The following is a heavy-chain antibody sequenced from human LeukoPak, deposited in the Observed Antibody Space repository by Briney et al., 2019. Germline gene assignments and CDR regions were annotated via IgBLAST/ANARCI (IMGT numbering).Heavy chain of an antibody. V-gene: IGHV1-8*01. Sequence: ASVKVSCKASEYTFTSYDINWVRQATGQGLEWMGWMNPKSGNTGYAQKFQGRVTMTRDTSTSTVYMELSSLRSEDTAVYYCAREGYSGYRHAFDIWGQGTMVTVSS. D-gene: IGHD5-12*01. CDR1: EYTFTSYD. CDR2: MNPKSGNT. CDR3: AREGYSGYRHAFDI. J-gene: IGHJ3*02.